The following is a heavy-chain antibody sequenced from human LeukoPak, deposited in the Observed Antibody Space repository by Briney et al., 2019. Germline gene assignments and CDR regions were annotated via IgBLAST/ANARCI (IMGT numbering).Heavy chain of an antibody. Sequence: SETLSLTCTVSGGSISGFHWSWIRQAPGKGLEWIGYIYYSGSTNYNPSLKSRVTISIDTSKNQFSLKLSSMTAADTAVYYCARARAAMGDAFDIWGQGTMVTVSS. CDR1: GGSISGFH. D-gene: IGHD5-18*01. CDR2: IYYSGST. V-gene: IGHV4-59*01. J-gene: IGHJ3*02. CDR3: ARARAAMGDAFDI.